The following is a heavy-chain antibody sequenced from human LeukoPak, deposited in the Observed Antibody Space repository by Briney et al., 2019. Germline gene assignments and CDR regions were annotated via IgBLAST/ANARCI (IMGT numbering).Heavy chain of an antibody. V-gene: IGHV1-69*13. J-gene: IGHJ6*02. D-gene: IGHD3-3*01. Sequence: SVKVSCKASGYTFTSYDINWVRQAPGQGLEWMGGIIPIFGTANYAQKFQGRVTITADESTSTAYMELSSLRSEDTAVYYCARGGDYDFWGMDVWGQGTTVTVSS. CDR2: IIPIFGTA. CDR3: ARGGDYDFWGMDV. CDR1: GYTFTSYD.